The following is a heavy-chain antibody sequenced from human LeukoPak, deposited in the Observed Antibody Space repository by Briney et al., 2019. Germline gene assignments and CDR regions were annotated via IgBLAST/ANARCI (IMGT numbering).Heavy chain of an antibody. D-gene: IGHD1-14*01. J-gene: IGHJ6*03. V-gene: IGHV3-30*01. Sequence: GGSLRLSCAASGFTFSSYVMHWVRQAPGKGLEWVAVISYDGSNKYYADSVKGRFTISRDNSKNTLYLQMNSLRAEDTAVYYCATTIRVGNYMDVWGKGTTVTVSS. CDR2: ISYDGSNK. CDR1: GFTFSSYV. CDR3: ATTIRVGNYMDV.